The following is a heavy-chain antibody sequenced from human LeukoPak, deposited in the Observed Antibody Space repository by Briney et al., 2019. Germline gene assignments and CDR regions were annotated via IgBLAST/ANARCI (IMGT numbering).Heavy chain of an antibody. CDR1: GGSISSYY. CDR3: ARDYGSGSHDPNWFDP. J-gene: IGHJ5*02. Sequence: SETLSLTCTVSGGSISSYYWSWIRQPAGKGLEWIGRIYTSGSTNYNPSLKSRVTMSVDTSKNQFSLKLSSVTAADTAVYYCARDYGSGSHDPNWFDPWGQGTLVTVSS. CDR2: IYTSGST. V-gene: IGHV4-4*07. D-gene: IGHD3-10*01.